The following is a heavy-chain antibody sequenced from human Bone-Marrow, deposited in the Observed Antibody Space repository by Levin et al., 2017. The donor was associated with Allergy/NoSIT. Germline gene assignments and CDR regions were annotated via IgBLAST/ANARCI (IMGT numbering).Heavy chain of an antibody. Sequence: PSQTLSLTCAVYGGSFSDDQWSWIRQSPGKGLEWIGEINHSGGTNYNPSLKSRVTLSLDTSKNQFSLNLNSVTATDTAVYYCARVSKNYYYYYMDVWGKGTTVTVSS. CDR2: INHSGGT. CDR3: ARVSKNYYYYYMDV. V-gene: IGHV4-34*01. J-gene: IGHJ6*03. CDR1: GGSFSDDQ.